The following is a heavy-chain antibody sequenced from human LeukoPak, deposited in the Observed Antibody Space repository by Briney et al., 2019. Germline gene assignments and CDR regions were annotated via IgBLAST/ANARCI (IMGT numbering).Heavy chain of an antibody. D-gene: IGHD5-12*01. CDR3: AGEGSGYLY. CDR2: INPNSGGT. J-gene: IGHJ4*02. V-gene: IGHV1-2*02. CDR1: GYTFTGYY. Sequence: ASVKVSCKASGYTFTGYYMHWVRQAPGQGLEWMGWINPNSGGTNYAQKFQGRVTMTRDTSISTAYMEVSRLTSDDTAVFCWAGEGSGYLYWGQGTLGTVSS.